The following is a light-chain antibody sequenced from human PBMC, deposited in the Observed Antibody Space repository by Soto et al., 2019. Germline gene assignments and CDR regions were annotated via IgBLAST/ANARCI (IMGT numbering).Light chain of an antibody. J-gene: IGLJ1*01. CDR1: SSDVGGYNY. Sequence: QSALTQPPSASGSPGQSVTISCTGTSSDVGGYNYVSWYQQHPGKAPKLIIYEVTKRPSGVPDRFSGSKSGNTASLTVSGLQPEDEADYYCSSYAGSNNLGVFGTGTKLTVL. CDR3: SSYAGSNNLGV. CDR2: EVT. V-gene: IGLV2-8*01.